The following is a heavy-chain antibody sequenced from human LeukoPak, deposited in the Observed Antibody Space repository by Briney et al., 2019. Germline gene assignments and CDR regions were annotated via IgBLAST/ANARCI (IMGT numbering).Heavy chain of an antibody. CDR2: IIPIFGTA. CDR3: ARAVGYCSGGSCYGTFDY. V-gene: IGHV1-69*13. CDR1: GGTFSSYA. J-gene: IGHJ4*02. D-gene: IGHD2-15*01. Sequence: GASVKVSCKASGGTFSSYAISWVRQAPGQGLEWMGGIIPIFGTANYAQKFQGRVTITADESTSTAYMELSSLRSEDTAVYYCARAVGYCSGGSCYGTFDYWGQGTLVTVSS.